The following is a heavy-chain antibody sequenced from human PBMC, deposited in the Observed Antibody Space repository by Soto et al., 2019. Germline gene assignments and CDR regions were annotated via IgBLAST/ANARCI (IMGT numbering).Heavy chain of an antibody. CDR3: AKDPYYYDSSVFFDY. J-gene: IGHJ4*02. CDR2: ISYDGSNK. CDR1: GFTFSSYG. D-gene: IGHD3-22*01. Sequence: QVQLVESGGGVVQPGRSLRLSCAASGFTFSSYGMHWVRQAPGKGLEWVAVISYDGSNKYYADSVKGRFTISRDNSKNTLYLQMNSLRAEDTAVYYCAKDPYYYDSSVFFDYWGQGTLVTVSS. V-gene: IGHV3-30*18.